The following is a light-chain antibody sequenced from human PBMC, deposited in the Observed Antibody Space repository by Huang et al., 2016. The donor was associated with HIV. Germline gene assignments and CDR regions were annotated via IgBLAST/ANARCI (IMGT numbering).Light chain of an antibody. V-gene: IGKV3-11*01. Sequence: EIVLTQSPATLSLSLGERATLSWRAIQSVSSYLAWYQQKPGQAPKLLIYDAYNRSTGSPVRFSGSGSGTDFTLTISSLEPEDFAVYYCQQRSNWPPAFGQGTRLEIK. CDR1: QSVSSY. J-gene: IGKJ5*01. CDR3: QQRSNWPPA. CDR2: DAY.